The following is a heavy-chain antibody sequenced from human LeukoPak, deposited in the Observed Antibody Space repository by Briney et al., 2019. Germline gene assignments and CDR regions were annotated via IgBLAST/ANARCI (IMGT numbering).Heavy chain of an antibody. CDR2: INHSGST. Sequence: SETLSLTCAVYGGSFSGYYWSWIRQPPGTGLEWIGEINHSGSTNYNPSLKSRVTISVDTSKNQFSLKLSSVTAADTAVYYCARSFEIWFGELLGGMDVWGQGTTVTVSS. CDR1: GGSFSGYY. D-gene: IGHD3-10*01. CDR3: ARSFEIWFGELLGGMDV. J-gene: IGHJ6*02. V-gene: IGHV4-34*01.